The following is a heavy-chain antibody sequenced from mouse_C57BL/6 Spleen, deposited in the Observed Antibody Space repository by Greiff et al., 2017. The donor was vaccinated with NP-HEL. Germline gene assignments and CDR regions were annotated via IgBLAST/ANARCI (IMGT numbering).Heavy chain of an antibody. V-gene: IGHV1-82*01. CDR2: IYPGDGDT. CDR3: ALYYYGYFDY. CDR1: GYAFSSSW. D-gene: IGHD1-1*01. J-gene: IGHJ2*01. Sequence: VQLQQSGPELVKPGASVKISCKASGYAFSSSWMNWVKQRPGKGLEWIGRIYPGDGDTNYNGKFKGKATLTADKSSSTAYMQLSSLTSEDSAVYFCALYYYGYFDYWGQGTTLTVSS.